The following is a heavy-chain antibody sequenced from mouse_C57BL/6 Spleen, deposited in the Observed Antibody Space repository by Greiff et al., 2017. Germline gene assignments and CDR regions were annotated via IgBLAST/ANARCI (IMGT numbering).Heavy chain of an antibody. J-gene: IGHJ4*01. CDR2: ISSGSSTI. D-gene: IGHD2-5*01. Sequence: EVQVVESGGGLVKPGGSLKLSCAASGFTFSDYGMHWVRQAPEKGLEWVAYISSGSSTIYHADTVKGRFTISRDNAKNTLFLQMTSLRSEDTAMYYCARRSNFYYAMDYWGQGTSVTVSS. V-gene: IGHV5-17*01. CDR1: GFTFSDYG. CDR3: ARRSNFYYAMDY.